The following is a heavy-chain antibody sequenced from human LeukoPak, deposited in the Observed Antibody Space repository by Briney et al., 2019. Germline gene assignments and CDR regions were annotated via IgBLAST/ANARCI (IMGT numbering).Heavy chain of an antibody. V-gene: IGHV4-38-2*02. D-gene: IGHD3-10*01. J-gene: IGHJ5*02. CDR2: IYHDGST. CDR1: GYSISSGYY. Sequence: SETLSLTCTVSGYSISSGYYWGWIRQPPGKGLEWIGNIYHDGSTYYNPSLKSRVTISVDTSKNQFSLKVSSVTAADTAVYYCARDEGKLDPWGQGTLVTVSS. CDR3: ARDEGKLDP.